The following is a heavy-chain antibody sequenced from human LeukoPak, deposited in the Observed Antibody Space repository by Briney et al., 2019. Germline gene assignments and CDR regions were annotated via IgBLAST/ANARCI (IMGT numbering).Heavy chain of an antibody. J-gene: IGHJ6*02. V-gene: IGHV4-39*07. CDR2: NYYRGSA. CDR1: GDSVSSRGYY. D-gene: IGHD3-9*01. CDR3: ARLRYFDWYPSYYYGMDV. Sequence: SGPTLVKPSETLSLTCTVSGDSVSSRGYYWAWIRQPPGKGLEWIGTNYYRGSAHYSPSLKSRVTISVDTSKNQFSLKLSSVTAADTAVYYCARLRYFDWYPSYYYGMDVWGQGTTVTVSS.